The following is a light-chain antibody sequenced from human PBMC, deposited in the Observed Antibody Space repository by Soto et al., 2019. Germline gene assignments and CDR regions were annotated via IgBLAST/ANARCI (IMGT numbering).Light chain of an antibody. CDR2: EDS. CDR1: SSDVGSYNL. J-gene: IGLJ2*01. CDR3: SSYAGRSTLL. V-gene: IGLV2-23*01. Sequence: QSVLTQPASVSGSPGQSITISCTGGSSDVGSYNLVSWYQQHPGKAPKLMIYEDSKRPSGVTNRFSGSKSGNTASLTISGLQAEDEADYYCSSYAGRSTLLFGGGTKVTVL.